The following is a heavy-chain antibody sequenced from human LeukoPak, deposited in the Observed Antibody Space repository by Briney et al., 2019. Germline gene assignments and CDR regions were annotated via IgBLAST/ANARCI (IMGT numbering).Heavy chain of an antibody. J-gene: IGHJ4*02. CDR2: INGGDYST. Sequence: GGSLRLSCAASGFTFRTSAMSWVSQAPAKGLQWVSSINGGDYSTYYADSVKGRFTISRDSSKNILYLQMNSLRTDDTAMYYCATANPTPRGINFDSWGQGTLVTVSS. CDR1: GFTFRTSA. D-gene: IGHD3-10*01. V-gene: IGHV3-23*01. CDR3: ATANPTPRGINFDS.